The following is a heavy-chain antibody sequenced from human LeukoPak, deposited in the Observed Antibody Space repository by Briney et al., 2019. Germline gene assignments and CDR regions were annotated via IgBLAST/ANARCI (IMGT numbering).Heavy chain of an antibody. D-gene: IGHD1-14*01. Sequence: GGSLRLSCAASGFTFSSYAMHWVRQAPGKGLEWVAVISYDGSNKYYADSVKGRFTISRDNSKNTLYLQMNSLRAEDTAVYYCAKGPETVPGACWGQGTLVTVSS. CDR1: GFTFSSYA. V-gene: IGHV3-30-3*02. J-gene: IGHJ4*02. CDR3: AKGPETVPGAC. CDR2: ISYDGSNK.